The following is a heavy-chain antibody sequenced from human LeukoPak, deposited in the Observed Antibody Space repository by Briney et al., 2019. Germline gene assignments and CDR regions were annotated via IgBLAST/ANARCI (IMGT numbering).Heavy chain of an antibody. CDR1: GFTFSNYA. Sequence: QSGGSLRLSCAASGFTFSNYAMHWVRQAPGKGLEWVTLISYDGSNIQYADSVKGRFTISRDNSKNTLYLQMNSLRIEDTAVYYCARDHPPEDVWGQGTTVTVSS. J-gene: IGHJ6*02. CDR2: ISYDGSNI. V-gene: IGHV3-30-3*01. CDR3: ARDHPPEDV.